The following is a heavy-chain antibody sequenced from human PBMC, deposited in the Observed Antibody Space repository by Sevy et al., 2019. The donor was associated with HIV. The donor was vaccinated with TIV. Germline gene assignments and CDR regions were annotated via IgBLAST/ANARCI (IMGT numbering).Heavy chain of an antibody. V-gene: IGHV3-13*01. CDR1: GFSFSGSD. CDR2: IGTLGDT. Sequence: GGSLRLSCAGYGFSFSGSDMHWVRQLTGKGLEWISSIGTLGDTFYADSVKGRFTISRDNAKSSLYLEMSSLRAGDTALYYCVRGLQTHCDRTACPLDHWGQGTLVTVSS. D-gene: IGHD2-21*01. J-gene: IGHJ5*02. CDR3: VRGLQTHCDRTACPLDH.